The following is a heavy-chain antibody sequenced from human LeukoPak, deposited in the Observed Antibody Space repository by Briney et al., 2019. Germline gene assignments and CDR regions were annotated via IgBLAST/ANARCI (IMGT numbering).Heavy chain of an antibody. J-gene: IGHJ3*02. Sequence: SETLSLTCAVYGVSFSGYYWNWIRQPPGKGLEWIGEINHSGSTNYNPSLKSRVIISVDTSKKYFSLKLNSVTAADTAVYYCARGPSSGWYPSAFDIWGQGTMVTVSS. CDR1: GVSFSGYY. V-gene: IGHV4-34*01. CDR2: INHSGST. CDR3: ARGPSSGWYPSAFDI. D-gene: IGHD6-19*01.